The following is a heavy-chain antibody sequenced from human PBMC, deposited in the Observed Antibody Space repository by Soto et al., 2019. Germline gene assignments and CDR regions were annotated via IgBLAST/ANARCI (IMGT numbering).Heavy chain of an antibody. Sequence: SGGSLRLSCAASAFSFNNYAMTWVRQAPGKGLEWVSVISGSGGSTSYGDSVKGRFTISRDNSKNTLYLQMDSLRAEDTAVYYCAKGLGVQLWFDYWGQGILVTVSS. CDR2: ISGSGGST. CDR3: AKGLGVQLWFDY. V-gene: IGHV3-23*01. D-gene: IGHD5-18*01. J-gene: IGHJ5*01. CDR1: AFSFNNYA.